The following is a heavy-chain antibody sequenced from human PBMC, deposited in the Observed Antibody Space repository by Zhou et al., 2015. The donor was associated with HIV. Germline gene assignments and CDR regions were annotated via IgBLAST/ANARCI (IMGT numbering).Heavy chain of an antibody. CDR3: AGALLEYSSSWYPIPDY. CDR2: INPYNGNT. V-gene: IGHV1-18*01. J-gene: IGHJ4*02. D-gene: IGHD6-13*01. Sequence: WLAWINPYNGNTNWARKLNDRITLTTDTSTSTAYMELRSLRSDDTAMYYCAGALLEYSSSWYPIPDYWGQGTLVTVSS.